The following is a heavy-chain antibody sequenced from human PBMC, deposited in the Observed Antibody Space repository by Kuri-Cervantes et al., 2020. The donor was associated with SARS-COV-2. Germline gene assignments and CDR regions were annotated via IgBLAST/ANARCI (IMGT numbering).Heavy chain of an antibody. Sequence: GGSLRLSCAASGFTFSSYSMNWVRQAPGKGLEWVSSISSSSSYIYYADSVKGRFTISRDNAKNSLYLQMNSLRAEDTAVYYCARERGSSWYSSKAFDIRGQGTMVTVSS. CDR1: GFTFSSYS. J-gene: IGHJ3*02. CDR2: ISSSSSYI. CDR3: ARERGSSWYSSKAFDI. V-gene: IGHV3-21*01. D-gene: IGHD6-13*01.